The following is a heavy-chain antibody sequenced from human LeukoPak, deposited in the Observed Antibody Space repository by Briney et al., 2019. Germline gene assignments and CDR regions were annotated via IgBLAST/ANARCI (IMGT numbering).Heavy chain of an antibody. J-gene: IGHJ4*02. CDR3: AKGKGGSIMIAFGGVIASDY. Sequence: PGGSLRLSCAASGFTFSSHAMSWVRQAPVKGLEWVSTISSSGGSTNYADSVKGRFTISRDNSKNTLYLRMNSLRAEDTAVYYCAKGKGGSIMIAFGGVIASDYWGQGTLVTVSS. V-gene: IGHV3-23*01. CDR2: ISSSGGST. D-gene: IGHD3-16*02. CDR1: GFTFSSHA.